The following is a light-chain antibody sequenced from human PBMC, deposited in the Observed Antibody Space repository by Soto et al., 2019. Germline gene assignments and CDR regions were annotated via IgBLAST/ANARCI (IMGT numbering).Light chain of an antibody. CDR1: NNDVGFYDF. J-gene: IGLJ1*01. CDR2: EVV. V-gene: IGLV2-8*01. CDR3: KSYAGSNTYV. Sequence: QSALTQPPSASGSPGQSVTISCTGTNNDVGFYDFVSWYQHHPGKAPRLIIYEVVQRPSGVPDRFSGSKSGNTASLTVSGLQAADEADYFCKSYAGSNTYVFGSGTKVTVL.